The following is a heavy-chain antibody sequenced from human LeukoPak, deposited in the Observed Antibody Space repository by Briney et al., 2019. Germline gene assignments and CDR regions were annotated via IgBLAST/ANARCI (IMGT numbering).Heavy chain of an antibody. CDR1: GFTFGDYA. D-gene: IGHD5-18*01. V-gene: IGHV3-48*03. Sequence: GGSLRLSCTASGFTFGDYAMSWVRQAPGKGLEWVSYISSSGSTIYYADSVKGRFTISRDNAKNSLYLQMNSLRAEDTAVYYCARDRGYSYGYGEYYFDYWGQGTLVTVSS. CDR2: ISSSGSTI. J-gene: IGHJ4*02. CDR3: ARDRGYSYGYGEYYFDY.